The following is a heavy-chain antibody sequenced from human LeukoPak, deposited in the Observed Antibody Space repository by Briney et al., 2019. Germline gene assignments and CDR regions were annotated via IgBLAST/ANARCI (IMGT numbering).Heavy chain of an antibody. Sequence: GESLKISCKGSGYSFTSYWISWVRQMPGKGLEWMGRIDPSDSYTNYSPSFQGHVTISADKSISTAYLQWSSLKASDTAMYYCARQGAAVADTDYWGQGTLVTVSS. D-gene: IGHD6-19*01. CDR3: ARQGAAVADTDY. J-gene: IGHJ4*02. CDR1: GYSFTSYW. CDR2: IDPSDSYT. V-gene: IGHV5-10-1*01.